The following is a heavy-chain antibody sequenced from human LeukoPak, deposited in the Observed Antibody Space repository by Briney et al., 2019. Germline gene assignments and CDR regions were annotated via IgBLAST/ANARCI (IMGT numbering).Heavy chain of an antibody. CDR1: GGTFSSYA. D-gene: IGHD1-26*01. CDR2: IIPIFGTA. J-gene: IGHJ5*02. V-gene: IGHV1-69*01. CDR3: ARGDTSGSYPPVNWFDP. Sequence: SVKVSCKASGGTFSSYAISWVRQAPGQGLEWMGGIIPIFGTANYSQKFQGRVTITADESTSTAYMELSSLRSEDTAVYYCARGDTSGSYPPVNWFDPWGQGTLVTVSS.